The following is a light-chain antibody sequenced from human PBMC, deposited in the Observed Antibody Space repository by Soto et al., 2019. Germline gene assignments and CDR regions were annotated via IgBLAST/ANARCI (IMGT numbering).Light chain of an antibody. J-gene: IGKJ5*01. CDR3: QQYGDSPRT. Sequence: EIVLTQSPDTLSLSPGERATLSCRASRSVSSSYLAWYQQKPGQAPRLLIYDTSSRASGIPDRFSGSGSGTDFTLTISRLETEDFAVYYCQQYGDSPRTFGQETRLEIK. CDR1: RSVSSSY. CDR2: DTS. V-gene: IGKV3-20*01.